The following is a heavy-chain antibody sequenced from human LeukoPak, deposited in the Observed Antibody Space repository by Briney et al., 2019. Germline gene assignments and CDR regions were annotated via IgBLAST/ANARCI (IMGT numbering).Heavy chain of an antibody. CDR2: ISYDGSNK. Sequence: GGPLRLSCAASGFTFSSYAMHWVRQAPGKGLEWVAVISYDGSNKYYADSVKGRFTISRDNSKNTLYLQMNSLRAEDTAVYYCAKLQEAVAQDAFDIWGQGTMVTVSS. J-gene: IGHJ3*02. CDR3: AKLQEAVAQDAFDI. CDR1: GFTFSSYA. D-gene: IGHD6-19*01. V-gene: IGHV3-30-3*02.